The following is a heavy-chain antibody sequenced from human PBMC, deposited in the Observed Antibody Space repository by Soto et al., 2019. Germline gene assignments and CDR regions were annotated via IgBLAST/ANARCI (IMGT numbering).Heavy chain of an antibody. D-gene: IGHD6-25*01. Sequence: EVQLVESGGGLVQPGGSLRLSCAASGFTFSSYSMNWVRQAPGKGLEWVSSISSSSSYIYYADSVKGRFTISRDNAKNSLYLQMNSLRAADTAVYYCARASGYPEEYYFDYWGQGTLVTVSS. CDR1: GFTFSSYS. CDR3: ARASGYPEEYYFDY. J-gene: IGHJ4*02. V-gene: IGHV3-21*01. CDR2: ISSSSSYI.